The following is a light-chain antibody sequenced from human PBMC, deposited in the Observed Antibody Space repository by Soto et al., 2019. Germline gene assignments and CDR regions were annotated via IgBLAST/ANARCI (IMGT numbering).Light chain of an antibody. CDR3: QQYKSYSLFT. Sequence: DIQMTQSPSTLSASVGDTVTITCRASQSINSWLAWYQKKPGRAPKVLIYDDSSLESGVPSRFSGSRSETEFTLTISSLQPDDFATYYCQQYKSYSLFTFGPGTKVDIK. J-gene: IGKJ3*01. CDR1: QSINSW. CDR2: DDS. V-gene: IGKV1-5*01.